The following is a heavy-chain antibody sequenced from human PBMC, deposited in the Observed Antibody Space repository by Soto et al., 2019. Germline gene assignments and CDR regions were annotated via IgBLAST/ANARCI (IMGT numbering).Heavy chain of an antibody. D-gene: IGHD2-8*01. Sequence: ASVKVSCKASGYTFTSYGISWVRQAPGQGLEWMGWISAYNGNTNYAQKLQGRVTMTTDTSTSTAYMELRSLRSDDTAVYYCARDNGPGYCTNGVCPKGYYYYYYIAVWGKGTTVTVSS. CDR2: ISAYNGNT. V-gene: IGHV1-18*01. CDR1: GYTFTSYG. J-gene: IGHJ6*03. CDR3: ARDNGPGYCTNGVCPKGYYYYYYIAV.